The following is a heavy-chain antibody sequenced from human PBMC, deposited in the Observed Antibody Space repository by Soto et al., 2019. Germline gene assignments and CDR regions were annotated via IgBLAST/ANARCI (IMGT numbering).Heavy chain of an antibody. Sequence: GGSLRLSCAASGFTFSRFAMSWVRQVPGKGLEWVSAISGSGQTIYYADSVKGRFTISRDNAKNSLYLQMNSLRAEDTAVYYCAGVSSRARRWFDPWGQGTLVTVSS. CDR3: AGVSSRARRWFDP. CDR1: GFTFSRFA. V-gene: IGHV3-23*01. D-gene: IGHD6-13*01. CDR2: ISGSGQTI. J-gene: IGHJ5*02.